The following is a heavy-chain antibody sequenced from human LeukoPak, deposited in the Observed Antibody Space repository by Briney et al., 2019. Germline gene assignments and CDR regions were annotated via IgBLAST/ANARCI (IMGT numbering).Heavy chain of an antibody. CDR3: ARDRNYDYVWGSYRPIDY. CDR1: GGSISSSSYY. J-gene: IGHJ4*02. D-gene: IGHD3-16*02. CDR2: IYYSGST. V-gene: IGHV4-39*07. Sequence: SETLPLTCTVSGGSISSSSYYWGWIRQPPGKGLEWIGSIYYSGSTYYNPSLKSRVTISVDTSKNQFSLKLSSVTAADTAVYYCARDRNYDYVWGSYRPIDYWGQGTLVTVSS.